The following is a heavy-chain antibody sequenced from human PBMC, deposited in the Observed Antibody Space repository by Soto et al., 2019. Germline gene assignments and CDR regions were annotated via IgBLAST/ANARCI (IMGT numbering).Heavy chain of an antibody. CDR3: ARSYYESSGYYYDMDY. CDR1: GYSFTTYW. CDR2: IFPRDSDT. Sequence: PGESLKISCKASGYSFTTYWIGWVRQMPGKGLEWMGIIFPRDSDTRYSPPFQGQVTISADKSINTAYLQWSSLTASDTAMYYCARSYYESSGYYYDMDYWGQGTLVTVSS. J-gene: IGHJ4*02. V-gene: IGHV5-51*01. D-gene: IGHD3-22*01.